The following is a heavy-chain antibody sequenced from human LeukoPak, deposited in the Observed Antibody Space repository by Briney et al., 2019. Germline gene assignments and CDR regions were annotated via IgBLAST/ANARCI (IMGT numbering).Heavy chain of an antibody. J-gene: IGHJ4*02. D-gene: IGHD3-22*01. CDR1: RFTFTSSA. Sequence: SVKVSCKASRFTFTSSAMQWVRQARGQRLEWIGWIVVGSGNTNYAQKFQERVTITRDMSTSTAYMELSSLRSEDTAVYYCAVADYYDSSGYYYWGQGTLVTVSS. CDR3: AVADYYDSSGYYY. CDR2: IVVGSGNT. V-gene: IGHV1-58*02.